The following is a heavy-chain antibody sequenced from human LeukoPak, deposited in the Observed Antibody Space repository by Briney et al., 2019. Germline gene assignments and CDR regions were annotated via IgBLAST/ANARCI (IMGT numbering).Heavy chain of an antibody. V-gene: IGHV1-69*13. CDR2: IIPIFGTA. Sequence: SVKVSCKASGGTFSSYAISWVRQAPGQGLEWMGGIIPIFGTANYAQKFQGRVTITADESTSTAYMELSSLRSEDTAVYYCARDALPLGSVVQGHPWGQGTLVTVSS. CDR1: GGTFSSYA. J-gene: IGHJ5*02. CDR3: ARDALPLGSVVQGHP. D-gene: IGHD2-2*01.